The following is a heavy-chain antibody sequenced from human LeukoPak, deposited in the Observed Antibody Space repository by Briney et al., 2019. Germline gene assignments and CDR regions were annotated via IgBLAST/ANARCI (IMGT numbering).Heavy chain of an antibody. V-gene: IGHV4-31*03. D-gene: IGHD3-10*01. CDR1: GGSISSGGYY. CDR2: IYYSRST. CDR3: AREYYYGSGIVDY. J-gene: IGHJ4*02. Sequence: SETLSLTCTVSGGSISSGGYYWSWIRQHPGKGLEWIGYIYYSRSTYYNPSLKSRVTISVDTSKNQFSLKLSSVTAADTAVYYGAREYYYGSGIVDYWGQGTLVTVSS.